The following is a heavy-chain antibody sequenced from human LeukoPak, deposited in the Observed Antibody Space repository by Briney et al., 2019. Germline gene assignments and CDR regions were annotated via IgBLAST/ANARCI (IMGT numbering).Heavy chain of an antibody. CDR1: GCTFTGYY. D-gene: IGHD5-18*01. J-gene: IGHJ6*04. CDR3: ARGEGYTAMGLMDV. V-gene: IGHV1-2*04. CDR2: INPNSGGT. Sequence: ASVKVSCKASGCTFTGYYMHWVRQAPGQGLEWMGWINPNSGGTNYAQKFQGWVTMTRDTSISTAYMELSRLRSDDTAVYYCARGEGYTAMGLMDVWGKGTTVTVSS.